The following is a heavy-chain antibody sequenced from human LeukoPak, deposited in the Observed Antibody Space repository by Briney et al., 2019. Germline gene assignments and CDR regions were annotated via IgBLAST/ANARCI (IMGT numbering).Heavy chain of an antibody. V-gene: IGHV1-18*01. D-gene: IGHD3-22*01. J-gene: IGHJ4*02. CDR1: GGTFSSYG. CDR2: ISAYNGNT. Sequence: ASVKVSCKASGGTFSSYGISWVRQAPGQGLEWKGWISAYNGNTNYAQKLQGRVTMTTDTSTSTAYMELRSLRSDDTAVYYCARDSGQYYYDSSGYYYHQYYFDYWGQGTLVTVSS. CDR3: ARDSGQYYYDSSGYYYHQYYFDY.